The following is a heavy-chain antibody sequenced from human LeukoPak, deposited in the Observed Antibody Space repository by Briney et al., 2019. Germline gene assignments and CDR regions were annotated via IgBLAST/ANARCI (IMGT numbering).Heavy chain of an antibody. CDR1: GGSISSYY. J-gene: IGHJ4*02. CDR2: IYYSGST. Sequence: SETLSLTCTVSGGSISSYYWTWIRQPPGKGLEWIGCIYYSGSTNYNPSLKSRVTISVDTSKNQFSLRLSSVTAADTAVYYCARGGGIAARQEIIDYWGQGTLVTVSS. V-gene: IGHV4-59*01. CDR3: ARGGGIAARQEIIDY. D-gene: IGHD6-6*01.